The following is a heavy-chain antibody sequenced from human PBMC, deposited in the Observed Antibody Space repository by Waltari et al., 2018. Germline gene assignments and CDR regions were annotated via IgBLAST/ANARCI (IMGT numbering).Heavy chain of an antibody. J-gene: IGHJ4*02. CDR1: GFTFSNYV. CDR2: ISDSGGSP. V-gene: IGHV3-23*04. Sequence: EVQLVESGGTLVQPGGSLRLSCAASGFTFSNYVMSWVRQTPGKGPEWVASISDSGGSPYYPDYVKGRFSISRDNSKNTLYLQINSLRTEDTAVYYCAKVDGKGRVSGTGWYFDYWGQGTLVTVSS. CDR3: AKVDGKGRVSGTGWYFDY. D-gene: IGHD6-19*01.